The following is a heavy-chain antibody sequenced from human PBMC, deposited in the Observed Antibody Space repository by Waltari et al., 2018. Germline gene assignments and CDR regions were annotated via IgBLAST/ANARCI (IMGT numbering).Heavy chain of an antibody. CDR1: GGSISSYY. Sequence: QVQLQESGPGLGKPSETLSLTCTVSGGSISSYYWSWLRQPPGKGLEWIGYIYYSGRTNYNPSLKSRVTISVDTSKNQFSLKLSSVTAADTAVYYCARDSDYDSSGYFDYWGQGTLVTVSS. D-gene: IGHD3-22*01. J-gene: IGHJ4*02. CDR3: ARDSDYDSSGYFDY. V-gene: IGHV4-59*01. CDR2: IYYSGRT.